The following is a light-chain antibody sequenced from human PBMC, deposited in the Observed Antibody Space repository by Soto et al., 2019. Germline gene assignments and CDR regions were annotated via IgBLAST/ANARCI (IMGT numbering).Light chain of an antibody. Sequence: EIVMAQSRGPLPESPGERATLSCRASQSVSSNLAWYQQKPGQAPRLLIYGASTRATGIPARFSGSGSGTDFTLTISKLEPEDFAVYHCQQYGGSPRTFGQGGKADIK. CDR1: QSVSSN. J-gene: IGKJ1*01. CDR3: QQYGGSPRT. V-gene: IGKV3-20*01. CDR2: GAS.